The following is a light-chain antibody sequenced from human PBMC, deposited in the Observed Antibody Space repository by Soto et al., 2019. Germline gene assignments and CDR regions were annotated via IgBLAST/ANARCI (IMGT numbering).Light chain of an antibody. J-gene: IGKJ3*01. Sequence: DIQMAQSPSSLSASVGDTITITCRASRNINTYLNWYQQKPGKAPKLLIFGASSLQSGVQSRFSGSGSRTDFTLTINSLQPEDFATYCCQQTSAAPFTFGPGTKVDIK. CDR3: QQTSAAPFT. CDR1: RNINTY. CDR2: GAS. V-gene: IGKV1-39*01.